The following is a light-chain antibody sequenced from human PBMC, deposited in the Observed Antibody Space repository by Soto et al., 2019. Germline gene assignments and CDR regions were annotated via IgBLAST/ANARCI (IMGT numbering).Light chain of an antibody. CDR2: DAS. J-gene: IGKJ2*01. Sequence: EIVLTQSPATLSLSPGERATLSCRASKSISSYLAWYQQKPGQAPRLLFYDASIRAAGIPARFSGSGSGTDFTRTIRSLEPEYLAVYYCQQRSDSPRTFGGGNKLEI. V-gene: IGKV3-11*01. CDR3: QQRSDSPRT. CDR1: KSISSY.